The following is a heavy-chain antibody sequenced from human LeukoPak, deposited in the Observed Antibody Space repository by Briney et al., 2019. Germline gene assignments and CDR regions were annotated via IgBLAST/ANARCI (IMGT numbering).Heavy chain of an antibody. J-gene: IGHJ3*02. V-gene: IGHV3-11*06. Sequence: PGGSLRLSCAASGFTFSDYYMSWIRQAPGKGLEGVSYTSSGSSYTNYADSVKGRFTISRDNAKNSLYLQMNSLRAEDTAVYYCARRYSNGWYFVFDIWGQGTMVTVSS. CDR2: TSSGSSYT. D-gene: IGHD6-19*01. CDR3: ARRYSNGWYFVFDI. CDR1: GFTFSDYY.